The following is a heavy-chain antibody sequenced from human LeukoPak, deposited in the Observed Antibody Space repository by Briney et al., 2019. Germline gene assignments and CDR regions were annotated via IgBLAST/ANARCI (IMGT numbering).Heavy chain of an antibody. J-gene: IGHJ4*02. CDR1: GGFISSYY. CDR3: ARDWSGSYKDY. D-gene: IGHD1-26*01. CDR2: IYYSGST. Sequence: SEPLSLTCTVSGGFISSYYWSWIRQPPGKRLEWIGHIYYSGSTNYNPSLKGRVTMSVDTSKNQFSLKLSSVTAADTAMYYCARDWSGSYKDYWGQGTLVTVSS. V-gene: IGHV4-59*12.